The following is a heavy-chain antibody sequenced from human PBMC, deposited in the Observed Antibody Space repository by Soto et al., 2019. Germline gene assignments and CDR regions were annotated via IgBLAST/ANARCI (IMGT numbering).Heavy chain of an antibody. CDR3: ARPNGAMITVTCEY. Sequence: QVQLVESGGGVVQPGRSLRLSCAASGFTFSSYDLHWVRQAPGKGLEWVAVISYDGSDEQYADSVKGRFSISRDNSKNMLYLQMNSLREEDTAVYRCARPNGAMITVTCEYWGQGTQVTVSS. J-gene: IGHJ4*02. CDR2: ISYDGSDE. CDR1: GFTFSSYD. D-gene: IGHD4-17*01. V-gene: IGHV3-30-3*01.